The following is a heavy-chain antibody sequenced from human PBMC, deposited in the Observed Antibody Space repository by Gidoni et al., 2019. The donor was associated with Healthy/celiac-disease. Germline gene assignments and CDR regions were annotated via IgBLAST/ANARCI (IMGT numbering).Heavy chain of an antibody. V-gene: IGHV1-8*03. CDR1: GYTLTSYD. CDR3: ALGAQWEAAYYFDY. D-gene: IGHD1-26*01. CDR2: MNPNSGNT. Sequence: QVQLVQSGAEVKKPGASVTVSCKASGYTLTSYDINWVRQATGQGLKWMGWMNPNSGNTGYAQKFQCRVNITRNTSISTAYMELSSLRSEDTAVYYCALGAQWEAAYYFDYWGQGTLVTVSS. J-gene: IGHJ4*02.